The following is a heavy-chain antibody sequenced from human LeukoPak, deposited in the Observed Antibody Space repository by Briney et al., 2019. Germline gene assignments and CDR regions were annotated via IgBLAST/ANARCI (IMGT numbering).Heavy chain of an antibody. D-gene: IGHD3-3*01. J-gene: IGHJ5*02. CDR2: IKQDGSEK. V-gene: IGHV3-7*03. CDR3: ARVLPFGAFGVVIPNWFDP. Sequence: GGSLRLSCAASGFIFSKNWMSWVRQAPGKGLEWVANIKQDGSEKYYVDSVKGRFTIFRDNAKNSLYLQMNSLRAEATAVYYCARVLPFGAFGVVIPNWFDPWGQGTLVTVSS. CDR1: GFIFSKNW.